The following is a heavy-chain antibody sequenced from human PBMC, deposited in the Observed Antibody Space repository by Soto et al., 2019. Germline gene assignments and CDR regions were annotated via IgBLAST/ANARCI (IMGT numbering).Heavy chain of an antibody. Sequence: PVGSLRLSCAASGFTFSSYAMTWVRQAPGKGLEWVSTITGSGGTTYYADPVKGRFTISRDNAMNTFHLQMNSLRAGDTAVYFCAKYGTSIGGGDYFAYWG. V-gene: IGHV3-23*01. CDR2: ITGSGGTT. CDR3: AKYGTSIGGGDYFAY. J-gene: IGHJ4*01. CDR1: GFTFSSYA. D-gene: IGHD2-21*01.